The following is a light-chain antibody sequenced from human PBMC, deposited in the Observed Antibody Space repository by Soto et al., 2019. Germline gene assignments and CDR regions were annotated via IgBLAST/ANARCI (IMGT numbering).Light chain of an antibody. CDR3: QQYDSSPRT. CDR1: QSFTSRS. Sequence: EVVLTQSPGTLSLSPGERATLSCRSIQSFTSRSLAWYQQKPGLAPRLLISGTSNRAAGIPDRFSGSGSGTDFTLTISRLEPEDFAVYYCQQYDSSPRTFGQGTKVDIK. CDR2: GTS. J-gene: IGKJ1*01. V-gene: IGKV3-20*01.